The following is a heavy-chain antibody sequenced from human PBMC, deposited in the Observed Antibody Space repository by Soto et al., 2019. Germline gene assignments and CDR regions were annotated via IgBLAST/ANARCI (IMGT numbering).Heavy chain of an antibody. J-gene: IGHJ6*02. D-gene: IGHD2-15*01. V-gene: IGHV4-31*03. CDR2: IYYSGST. Sequence: PSETLSPTCTVSGGSISSGGYYWSWIRQHPGKGLEWIGYIYYSGSTYYNPSLKSRVTISVDTSKNQFSLKLSSVTAADTAVYYCARDKGARAAGGRDYYYGMDVWGQGTTVTVSS. CDR1: GGSISSGGYY. CDR3: ARDKGARAAGGRDYYYGMDV.